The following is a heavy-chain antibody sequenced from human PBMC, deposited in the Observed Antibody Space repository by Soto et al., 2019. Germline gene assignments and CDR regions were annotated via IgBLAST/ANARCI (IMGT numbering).Heavy chain of an antibody. CDR1: GFSLSTSEVA. CDR2: IYWDDDK. J-gene: IGHJ4*02. V-gene: IGHV2-5*02. CDR3: ARLIDLYVVFDY. Sequence: SGPALVNPTQTLTLTCTFSGFSLSTSEVAVGWIRQPPGKALEWLALIYWDDDKRYSPTLNNRLTVTKDTPKNQVALSMTNMDTVDTXTYFCARLIDLYVVFDYWGQGILVTVSS. D-gene: IGHD3-16*01.